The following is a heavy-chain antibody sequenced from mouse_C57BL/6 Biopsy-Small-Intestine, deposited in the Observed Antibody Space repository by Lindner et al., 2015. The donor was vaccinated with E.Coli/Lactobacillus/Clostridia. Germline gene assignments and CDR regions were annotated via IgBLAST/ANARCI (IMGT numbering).Heavy chain of an antibody. V-gene: IGHV1-4*01. Sequence: VQLQESGAELARPGASVKMSCKASGYTFTTYSIHWLKQRPGQGLKWIGYINPSSGYTKYNEMFKYKATLTADKSSNTAYMQLSSLTSEDSAVYYCVRGSLVTTVVAARYFDVWGIGTTVTVSS. CDR1: GYTFTTYS. CDR2: INPSSGYT. D-gene: IGHD1-1*01. CDR3: VRGSLVTTVVAARYFDV. J-gene: IGHJ1*03.